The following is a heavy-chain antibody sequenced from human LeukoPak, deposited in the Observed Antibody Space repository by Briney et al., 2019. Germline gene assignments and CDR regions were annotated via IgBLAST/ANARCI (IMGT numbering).Heavy chain of an antibody. J-gene: IGHJ6*02. CDR3: AKDSPIGTYYHYNGMDV. CDR1: GFTFSNYA. Sequence: PGGSLRLSCAASGFTFSNYAMSWVRQAPGKGLEWVSVISGTGGSTYYADSAKGRFTISRDNSKNTVYLQMNSLRAEDTAVYYCAKDSPIGTYYHYNGMDVWGQGSTVIVS. CDR2: ISGTGGST. V-gene: IGHV3-23*01. D-gene: IGHD1-26*01.